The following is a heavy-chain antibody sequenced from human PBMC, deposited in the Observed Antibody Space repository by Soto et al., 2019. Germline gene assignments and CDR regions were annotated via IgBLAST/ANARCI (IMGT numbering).Heavy chain of an antibody. Sequence: GGSLRLSCAASGFTFNQHWMSWVRQAPGKGLEWVSAISGGGGSTEYVASVKGRFTFSRDDSKNSLYLQMNSLKTEDTAVYYCARGPNSLTGYYGPFEYWGQGTLVTVSS. J-gene: IGHJ4*02. CDR2: ISGGGGST. CDR1: GFTFNQHW. V-gene: IGHV3-23*02. CDR3: ARGPNSLTGYYGPFEY. D-gene: IGHD3-9*01.